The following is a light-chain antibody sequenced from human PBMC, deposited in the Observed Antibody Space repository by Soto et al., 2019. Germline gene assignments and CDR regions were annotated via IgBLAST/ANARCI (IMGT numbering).Light chain of an antibody. Sequence: QSVLPQPASVSGSPGQAITSSCTGTSSDVGGYNYVSWYQQHPVKAPKLMIYDVTNRPSGVSDRFSGSKSGNTASLTISGLQAEDEADYYCSSYTSSSTPYVFGTGTKVPVL. CDR3: SSYTSSSTPYV. J-gene: IGLJ1*01. V-gene: IGLV2-14*01. CDR2: DVT. CDR1: SSDVGGYNY.